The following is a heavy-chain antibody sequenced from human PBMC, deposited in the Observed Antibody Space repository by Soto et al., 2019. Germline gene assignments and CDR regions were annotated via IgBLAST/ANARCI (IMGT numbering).Heavy chain of an antibody. CDR2: IYHRGST. J-gene: IGHJ5*02. CDR1: GGSISSSNW. CDR3: ARVYSSSWYNWFDP. Sequence: SETLSLTCAVSGGSISSSNWWSWVRQPPGKGLEWIGEIYHRGSTNYNPSLKSRVTISVDKSKNQFSLKLGSVTAADTAVYYCARVYSSSWYNWFDPWGQGTLVTVSS. D-gene: IGHD6-13*01. V-gene: IGHV4-4*02.